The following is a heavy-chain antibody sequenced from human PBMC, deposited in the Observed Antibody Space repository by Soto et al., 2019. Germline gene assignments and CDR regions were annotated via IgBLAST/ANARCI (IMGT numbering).Heavy chain of an antibody. D-gene: IGHD6-13*01. CDR3: SYRAAAGGFDY. Sequence: QITLKESGPTLVKPTQTLTLTCTFSGFSLSTSGVGVGWIRQPPGKALEWLALIYWDDDKRYSPSLKSRLTVTNDGSENQVVLTLTNRHPVDTATYYCSYRAAAGGFDYWGQGTLVTVST. CDR2: IYWDDDK. J-gene: IGHJ4*02. V-gene: IGHV2-5*02. CDR1: GFSLSTSGVG.